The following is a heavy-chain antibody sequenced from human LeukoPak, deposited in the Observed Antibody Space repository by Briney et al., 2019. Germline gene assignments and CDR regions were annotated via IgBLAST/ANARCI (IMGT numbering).Heavy chain of an antibody. CDR3: ARGFMRELLDY. CDR1: GGSISSGGYY. CDR2: IYYSGST. D-gene: IGHD1-26*01. J-gene: IGHJ4*02. Sequence: SQTLSLTCTVSGGSISSGGYYWSWIRQHPGKGLEWIGYIYYSGSTYYNPSLKSRVTISVDTSKNQFSLKLSSVTAADTAVYYCARGFMRELLDYWGQGTLATVSS. V-gene: IGHV4-31*03.